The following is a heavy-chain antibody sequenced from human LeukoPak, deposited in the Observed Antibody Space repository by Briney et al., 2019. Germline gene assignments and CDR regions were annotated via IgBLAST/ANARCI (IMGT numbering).Heavy chain of an antibody. J-gene: IGHJ6*02. CDR3: ARDSASDYGGNSNYYYYGMDV. Sequence: GGSLRLSRAASGFTFSSYSMNWVRQAPGKGLEWVSYVSSSSSTIYYADSVKGRFTISRDNAKNSLYLQMNSLRDEDTAVYYCARDSASDYGGNSNYYYYGMDVWGQGTTVTVSS. CDR1: GFTFSSYS. V-gene: IGHV3-48*02. D-gene: IGHD4-23*01. CDR2: VSSSSSTI.